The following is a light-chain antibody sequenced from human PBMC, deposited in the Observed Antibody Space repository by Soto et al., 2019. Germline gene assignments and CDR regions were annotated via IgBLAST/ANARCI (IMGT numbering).Light chain of an antibody. Sequence: DIQMTQSPSTLSASVGDRVTITCRASQSISDWLAWYQQIPGRAPKLLIYDASTLQSGVRSRFSGSGSGTEFILTISSLQHDDSANYYCPEYKSATFGQGTKLQIK. CDR1: QSISDW. V-gene: IGKV1-5*01. CDR3: PEYKSAT. J-gene: IGKJ2*01. CDR2: DAS.